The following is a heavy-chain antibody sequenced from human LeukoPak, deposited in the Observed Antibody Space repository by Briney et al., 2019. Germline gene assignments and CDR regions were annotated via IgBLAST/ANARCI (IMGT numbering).Heavy chain of an antibody. CDR3: ARDQWDYGHFDS. CDR2: VYYSGST. V-gene: IGHV4-31*03. Sequence: MPSDTLSLTCTVAGGSISSGGYYWSWIRQHPGKGLEWIGYVYYSGSTYYYPSLKSRVTISVDTSKNQFSLKLSSVTAADTAVYYCARDQWDYGHFDSSGQGTLVTVSS. CDR1: GGSISSGGYY. J-gene: IGHJ4*02. D-gene: IGHD1-26*01.